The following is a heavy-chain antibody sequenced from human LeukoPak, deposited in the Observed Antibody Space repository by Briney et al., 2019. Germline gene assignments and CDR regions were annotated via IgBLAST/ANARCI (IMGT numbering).Heavy chain of an antibody. Sequence: PGRSLRLSCAASGFTFSSYAMHWVRQAPGKGLEWVAVISYDGGNKYYADSVKGRFTISRGNSKNTLYLEMNSLRAEDTAVYYCARDYYDRDAFDIWGQGTMVTVSS. V-gene: IGHV3-30-3*01. J-gene: IGHJ3*02. D-gene: IGHD3-22*01. CDR1: GFTFSSYA. CDR2: ISYDGGNK. CDR3: ARDYYDRDAFDI.